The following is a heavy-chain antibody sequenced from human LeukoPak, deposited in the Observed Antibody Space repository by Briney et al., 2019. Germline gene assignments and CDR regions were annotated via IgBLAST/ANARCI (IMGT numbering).Heavy chain of an antibody. J-gene: IGHJ3*02. CDR1: GGSFSSYT. CDR2: IIPILGIA. CDR3: ASPRALYCSSTSCQTANGAFDI. D-gene: IGHD2-2*01. Sequence: SVTVSCKASGGSFSSYTISWVRQAPGQGLEWMGRIIPILGIANYAQKFQGRVTITADKSTSTAYMELSSLRSEDTAVYYCASPRALYCSSTSCQTANGAFDIWGQGTMVTVSS. V-gene: IGHV1-69*02.